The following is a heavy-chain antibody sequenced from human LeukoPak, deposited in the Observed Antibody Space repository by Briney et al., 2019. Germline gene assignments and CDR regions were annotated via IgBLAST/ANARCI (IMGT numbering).Heavy chain of an antibody. D-gene: IGHD2-2*01. CDR1: GFTFSSYD. V-gene: IGHV3-13*01. J-gene: IGHJ6*03. CDR2: IGTAGDT. CDR3: ARGTGVPYYMDV. Sequence: GGSLRLSCAASGFTFSSYDMHWVRQATGKGLEWVSAIGTAGDTYYPGSVKGRFTISRENAKNSLYLQMNSLRAGDTAVYYCARGTGVPYYMDVWGKGTTVTVSS.